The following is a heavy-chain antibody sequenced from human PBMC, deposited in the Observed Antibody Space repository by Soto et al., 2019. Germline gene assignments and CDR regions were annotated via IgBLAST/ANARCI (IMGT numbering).Heavy chain of an antibody. Sequence: GASVNVSCKAPGDTFTSYAMHWVRQAPGQRLEWMGWINAGNGNTKYSQKFQGRVTITRDTSASTAYMELSSLRSEDTAVYYCARVDIVATIIDYWGQGTLVTVYS. V-gene: IGHV1-3*01. CDR3: ARVDIVATIIDY. CDR1: GDTFTSYA. J-gene: IGHJ4*02. CDR2: INAGNGNT. D-gene: IGHD5-12*01.